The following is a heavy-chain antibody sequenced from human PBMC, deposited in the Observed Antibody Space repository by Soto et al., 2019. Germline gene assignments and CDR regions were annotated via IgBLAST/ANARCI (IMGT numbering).Heavy chain of an antibody. CDR2: IYYSGST. Sequence: QVQLQESGPGLVKPSETLSLTCTVSGGSISSYYWSWIRQPPGKGLEWIGYIYYSGSTNYNPSLKSRVTISVDTSKNQFSLKLSSVTAADTAVYYCARGIAARGNWFDPWGQGTLVTVSS. V-gene: IGHV4-59*01. CDR3: ARGIAARGNWFDP. J-gene: IGHJ5*02. CDR1: GGSISSYY. D-gene: IGHD6-13*01.